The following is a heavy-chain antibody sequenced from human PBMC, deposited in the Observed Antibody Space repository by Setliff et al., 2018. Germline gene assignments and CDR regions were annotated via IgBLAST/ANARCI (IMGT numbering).Heavy chain of an antibody. CDR3: ARDRGGAWELTDY. Sequence: QPGGSLRLSCEASGFIFSMYKMSWVRQAPGKGLEWVANIKQDGSEKSYVDSVKGRFTISRDNAKKSLYLQMNSLRVEETAVYYCARDRGGAWELTDYWGQGTLVTVSS. J-gene: IGHJ4*02. CDR1: GFIFSMYK. V-gene: IGHV3-7*03. D-gene: IGHD1-26*01. CDR2: IKQDGSEK.